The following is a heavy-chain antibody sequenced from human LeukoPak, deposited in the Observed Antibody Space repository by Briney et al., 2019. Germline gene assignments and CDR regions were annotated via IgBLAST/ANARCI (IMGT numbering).Heavy chain of an antibody. CDR2: IKNDGSST. V-gene: IGHV3-74*01. J-gene: IGHJ4*02. D-gene: IGHD6-19*01. CDR3: ARAPRGAVAGYYFDY. Sequence: GGSLRLSCAASGFTFSSHWMHWVRQVPGKGLVWVSRIKNDGSSTGYADSVKGRFTISRDNSKNTLYLQMGSLRAEDMAVYYCARAPRGAVAGYYFDYWGQGTLVTVSS. CDR1: GFTFSSHW.